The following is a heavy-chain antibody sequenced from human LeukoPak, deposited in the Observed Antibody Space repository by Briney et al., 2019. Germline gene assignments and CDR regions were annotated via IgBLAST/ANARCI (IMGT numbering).Heavy chain of an antibody. J-gene: IGHJ4*02. CDR1: GFTFSHYW. CDR3: ARSQSYDSSGYLVY. CDR2: INSDGTSR. V-gene: IGHV3-74*01. D-gene: IGHD3-22*01. Sequence: GGSLRLSCSASGFTFSHYWMHWVRQAPGKGPVWVSRINSDGTSRSYADSVKGRFIISRDNAKNILYLQMNNLRAEDTAVYYCARSQSYDSSGYLVYWGQGTLVTVSS.